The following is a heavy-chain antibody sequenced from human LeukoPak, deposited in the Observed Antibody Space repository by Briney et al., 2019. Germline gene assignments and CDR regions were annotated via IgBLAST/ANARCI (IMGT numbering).Heavy chain of an antibody. CDR2: MNPNSGNT. CDR1: GYTFTSYD. J-gene: IGHJ5*02. Sequence: ASVKVSCKASGYTFTSYDINWVRQATGQGLEWMGWMNPNSGNTGYAQKFQGRVTITRNTSISTAYMELSSLRSEDTAVYYCAREYMVRGEGWFDPWGQGTLVTVSS. CDR3: AREYMVRGEGWFDP. V-gene: IGHV1-8*03. D-gene: IGHD3-10*01.